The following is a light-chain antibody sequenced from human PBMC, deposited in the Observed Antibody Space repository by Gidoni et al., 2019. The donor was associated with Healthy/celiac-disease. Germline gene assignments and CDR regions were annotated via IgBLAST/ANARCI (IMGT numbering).Light chain of an antibody. V-gene: IGKV3-20*01. Sequence: IVLTQYPGTLSLSPGERATLSCRASQSVSSSYLAWYQQKPGQAPRLLIYGASSRATGIPDRFSGSGSGTDFTLTISRLEPEDFAVYYCQQYGSSPPYTFGQGTKLGIK. CDR1: QSVSSSY. J-gene: IGKJ2*01. CDR3: QQYGSSPPYT. CDR2: GAS.